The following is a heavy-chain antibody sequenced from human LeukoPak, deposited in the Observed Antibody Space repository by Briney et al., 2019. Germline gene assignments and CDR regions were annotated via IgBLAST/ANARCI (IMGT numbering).Heavy chain of an antibody. CDR3: ARVGYSSSHYFDY. V-gene: IGHV4-59*12. Sequence: SETLSLTCTVSGGSISSYYWSWIRQPPGKGLEWIGYIYYSGSTNYNPSLKSRVTISVDTSKNQFSLKLSSVTAADTVVYYCARVGYSSSHYFDYWGQGTLVTVSS. D-gene: IGHD6-6*01. CDR2: IYYSGST. J-gene: IGHJ4*02. CDR1: GGSISSYY.